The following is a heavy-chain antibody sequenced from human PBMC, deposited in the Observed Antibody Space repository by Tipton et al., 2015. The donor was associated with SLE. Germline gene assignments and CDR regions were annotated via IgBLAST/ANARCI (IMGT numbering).Heavy chain of an antibody. V-gene: IGHV4-4*07. CDR1: GGSISRYY. D-gene: IGHD3-3*01. CDR3: ASTYYDFWSCNY. Sequence: TLSLTCTVSGGSISRYYWSWFRQPAGKGLEWIGRIYTSGSTNYNPSLKSRVTMSVDTSKNQFSLKLSSVTAADTAVYYCASTYYDFWSCNYWGQGTLVTVSS. CDR2: IYTSGST. J-gene: IGHJ4*02.